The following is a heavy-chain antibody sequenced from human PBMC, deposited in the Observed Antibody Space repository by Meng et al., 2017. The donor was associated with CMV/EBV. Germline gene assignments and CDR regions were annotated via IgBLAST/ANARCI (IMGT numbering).Heavy chain of an antibody. J-gene: IGHJ4*02. CDR1: GLPVSRGY. D-gene: IGHD6-19*01. CDR2: IYTGGST. V-gene: IGHV3-66*02. CDR3: ARDSGAAGIDY. Sequence: LSCAASGLPVSRGYMTWVRQAPGKGLEWVSIIYTGGSTAYGDSVKGRFTISRDISKNTVYLQMNSLRPEDTALYYCARDSGAAGIDYWGQGTLVTVSS.